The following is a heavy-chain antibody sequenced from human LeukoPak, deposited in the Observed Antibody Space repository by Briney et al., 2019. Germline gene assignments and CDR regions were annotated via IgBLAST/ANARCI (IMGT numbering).Heavy chain of an antibody. CDR1: GGSFSGYY. J-gene: IGHJ6*02. CDR3: ARLYYGSGSYGLYYYGMDV. CDR2: INHSGST. D-gene: IGHD3-10*01. V-gene: IGHV4-34*01. Sequence: PSETLSLTCAVYGGSFSGYYWSWIRQPPGKGLERIGEINHSGSTNYNPSLKSRVTISVDTSKNQFSLKLSSVTAADTAVYYCARLYYGSGSYGLYYYGMDVWGQGTTVTVSS.